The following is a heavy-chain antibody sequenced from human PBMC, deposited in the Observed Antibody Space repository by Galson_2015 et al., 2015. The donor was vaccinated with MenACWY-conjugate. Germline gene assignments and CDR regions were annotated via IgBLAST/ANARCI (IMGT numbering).Heavy chain of an antibody. J-gene: IGHJ6*02. CDR3: ARPKFVKRYGDYNGGASMDV. CDR2: IDPSDSYT. D-gene: IGHD4-17*01. Sequence: QSGAEVKKPGESLRISCKGSGYSFTSYWVSWVRQMPGKGLEWMGRIDPSDSYTNYSPSFQGHVTISADKSISTAYLQWSSLKASDTAMYYCARPKFVKRYGDYNGGASMDVWGQGTTVTVSS. CDR1: GYSFTSYW. V-gene: IGHV5-10-1*01.